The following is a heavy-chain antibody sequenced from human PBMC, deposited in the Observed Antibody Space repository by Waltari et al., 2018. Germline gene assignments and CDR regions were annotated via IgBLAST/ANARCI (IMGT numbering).Heavy chain of an antibody. V-gene: IGHV3-21*01. D-gene: IGHD3-10*01. CDR2: ISSSSSYI. CDR1: GFTFSSYS. Sequence: EVQLVESGGGLVKPGGSLRLSCAASGFTFSSYSMNWVRQAPGKGLEWVSSISSSSSYIYYADSVKGRFTISRDNAKNSLYLQMNSLRAEDTAVYYCARDFPLRFRELLFDYWGQGTLVTVSS. J-gene: IGHJ4*02. CDR3: ARDFPLRFRELLFDY.